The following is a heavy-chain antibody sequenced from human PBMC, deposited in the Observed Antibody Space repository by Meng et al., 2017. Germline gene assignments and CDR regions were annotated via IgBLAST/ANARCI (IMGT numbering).Heavy chain of an antibody. CDR2: ISYDGSNK. D-gene: IGHD3-22*01. Sequence: GESLKISCAASGFTFSSYAMHWVRKAPGKGLEWVAVISYDGSNKYYADSVKGRFTISRDNSKNTLYLQMNSLRAEDTAVYYCASIAQVGWYYYDSSGDPFDYWGQGTLVTVSS. V-gene: IGHV3-30*04. CDR1: GFTFSSYA. CDR3: ASIAQVGWYYYDSSGDPFDY. J-gene: IGHJ4*02.